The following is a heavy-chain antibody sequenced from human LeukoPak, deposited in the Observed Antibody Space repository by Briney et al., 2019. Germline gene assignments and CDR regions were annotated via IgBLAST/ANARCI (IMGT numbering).Heavy chain of an antibody. CDR1: GFTFSSYG. J-gene: IGHJ1*01. V-gene: IGHV3-30*02. D-gene: IGHD3-22*01. CDR3: AKPPYYYDSSGYFFQN. CDR2: IRYDGSNE. Sequence: GGSLRLSCAASGFTFSSYGIHWVRQAPGKGLEWVAFIRYDGSNEYYADSVKGRFTISRDNSKNTLYLQMNSLRAEDTAVYYCAKPPYYYDSSGYFFQNWGQGTLVTVSS.